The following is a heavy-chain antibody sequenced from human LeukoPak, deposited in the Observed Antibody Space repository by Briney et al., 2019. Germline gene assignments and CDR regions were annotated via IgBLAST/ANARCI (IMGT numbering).Heavy chain of an antibody. Sequence: GGSLRLSCAASGFTFSSYEMNRVRQAPGKGLEWVSYISSSGSTIYYADSVKGRFTISRDNAKNSLYLQMNSLRAEDTAVYYCARGRSYYGSGSDYWGQGTLVTVSS. CDR1: GFTFSSYE. CDR3: ARGRSYYGSGSDY. D-gene: IGHD3-10*01. V-gene: IGHV3-48*03. J-gene: IGHJ4*02. CDR2: ISSSGSTI.